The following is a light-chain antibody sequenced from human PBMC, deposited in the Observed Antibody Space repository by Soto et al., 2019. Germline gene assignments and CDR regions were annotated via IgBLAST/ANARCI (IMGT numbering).Light chain of an antibody. V-gene: IGLV2-23*01. J-gene: IGLJ1*01. CDR2: EGS. CDR3: CSYAGSSVFYG. Sequence: QSALTQPASVAGSPGQSTTISCTRTSAHVGSYNLVSWYQHHPGKAPILIIYEGSERPSGVSDRFSGSKSANTASLTISGLQAEDAADYYCCSYAGSSVFYGFGTGTKGTVL. CDR1: SAHVGSYNL.